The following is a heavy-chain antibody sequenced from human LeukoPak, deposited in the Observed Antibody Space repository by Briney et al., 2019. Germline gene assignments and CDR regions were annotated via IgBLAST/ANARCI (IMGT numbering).Heavy chain of an antibody. D-gene: IGHD1-14*01. CDR2: IKHDGSYT. CDR3: VTWRGAQSEFEH. CDR1: GFTFSTHW. V-gene: IGHV3-7*01. Sequence: PGGSLRLSCIASGFTFSTHWMSWVRQAPRKGQESVASIKHDGSYTEYVVSVKVRFTISRDNAKNSVHLQMNSVRGDDMSIYYCVTWRGAQSEFEHWGQGTRVTVSS. J-gene: IGHJ4*02.